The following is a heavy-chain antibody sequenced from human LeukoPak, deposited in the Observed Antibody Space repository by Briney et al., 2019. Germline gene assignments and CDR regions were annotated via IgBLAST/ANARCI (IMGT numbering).Heavy chain of an antibody. V-gene: IGHV4-59*01. Sequence: PSETLSLTCTVSGGSISSYYWSSIRQPPGKGLEWIGYIYYSGSTNYNPSLKSRVTISVDTSKNQFSLKLSSVTAADTAVYYCARGSGYDFDHWGQGTLVTVSS. CDR3: ARGSGYDFDH. CDR2: IYYSGST. CDR1: GGSISSYY. J-gene: IGHJ4*02. D-gene: IGHD5-12*01.